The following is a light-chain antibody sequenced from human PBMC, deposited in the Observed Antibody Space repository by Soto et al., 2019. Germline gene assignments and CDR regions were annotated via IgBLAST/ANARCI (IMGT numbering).Light chain of an antibody. V-gene: IGKV3-11*01. CDR3: QQLSNWTWT. J-gene: IGKJ1*01. CDR1: QSVSSN. CDR2: DAS. Sequence: EIVLTQSPATLSLSPGERATLSCRASQSVSSNLAWYQQKPGQAPRLLIYDASKRATGIPARFSGSGSGTDFKLTVRILEPEDFVVYYCQQLSNWTWTVGQGTKVEIK.